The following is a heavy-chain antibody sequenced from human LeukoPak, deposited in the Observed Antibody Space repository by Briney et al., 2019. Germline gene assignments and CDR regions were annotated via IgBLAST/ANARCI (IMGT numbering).Heavy chain of an antibody. D-gene: IGHD1-1*01. CDR2: IYPGDSDT. V-gene: IGHV5-51*01. CDR3: ARGVPLLERLDAFDI. CDR1: GYSFTSYW. J-gene: IGHJ3*02. Sequence: GASLKISCTGSGYSFTSYWIGWVRQMAGKGLEWMGIIYPGDSDTRYSPSFQGHVTISADKSITTAYLQWSSLKASDTAMYYCARGVPLLERLDAFDIWGQGTMVTVSS.